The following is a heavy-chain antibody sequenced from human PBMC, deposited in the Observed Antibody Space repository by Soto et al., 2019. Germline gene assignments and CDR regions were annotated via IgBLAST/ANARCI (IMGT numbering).Heavy chain of an antibody. Sequence: SATLSLTCTVSGGSISSSSYFWGWIRQPPGKGLEWIGSIYYSGGTYYNPSLKSRVTISVDTSKNQFSLKLSSVTAADTAVYYCASANILTGYYLDHWGQGTLVTVS. J-gene: IGHJ4*02. CDR1: GGSISSSSYF. CDR2: IYYSGGT. D-gene: IGHD3-9*01. CDR3: ASANILTGYYLDH. V-gene: IGHV4-39*01.